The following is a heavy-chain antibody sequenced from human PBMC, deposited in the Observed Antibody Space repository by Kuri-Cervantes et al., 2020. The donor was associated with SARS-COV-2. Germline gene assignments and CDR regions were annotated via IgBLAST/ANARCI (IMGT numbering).Heavy chain of an antibody. V-gene: IGHV1-69*13. D-gene: IGHD4-11*01. CDR2: IIPIFGTA. Sequence: SVKVSCKASGYTFTSYGISWVRQAPGQGLEWMGGIIPIFGTANYAQKFQGRVTITADESTSTAYMELSSLRSEDTAVYYCATMTVLSSDAFDIWGLGTMVTVSS. CDR3: ATMTVLSSDAFDI. J-gene: IGHJ3*02. CDR1: GYTFTSYG.